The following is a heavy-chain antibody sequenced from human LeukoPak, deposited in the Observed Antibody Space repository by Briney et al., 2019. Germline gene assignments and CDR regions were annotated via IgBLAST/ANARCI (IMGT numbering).Heavy chain of an antibody. Sequence: GGSLRLSCGASGFTFSNYAMSWVRQAPGKGLEWVSGINDNGSTRFYAASVKGRFTSSRDNPKNTLYLQMNSLRAEGTAVYYCAKASGYNSSWRFDYWGQGTLVTVSS. J-gene: IGHJ4*02. CDR3: AKASGYNSSWRFDY. D-gene: IGHD6-13*01. V-gene: IGHV3-23*01. CDR2: INDNGSTR. CDR1: GFTFSNYA.